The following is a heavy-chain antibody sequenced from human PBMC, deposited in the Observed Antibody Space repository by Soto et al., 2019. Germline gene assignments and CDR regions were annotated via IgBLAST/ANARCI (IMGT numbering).Heavy chain of an antibody. CDR3: ARDRGVAGTGY. Sequence: GASVKVSCKASGYTFTSYYMHWVRQAPGQGLEWMGRINPDSGNTSYAQKLQGRVTMTTDTSTSTAYMELRSLRSDDTAVYYCARDRGVAGTGYWGQGTLVTVSS. J-gene: IGHJ4*02. CDR1: GYTFTSYY. CDR2: INPDSGNT. V-gene: IGHV1-46*01. D-gene: IGHD6-19*01.